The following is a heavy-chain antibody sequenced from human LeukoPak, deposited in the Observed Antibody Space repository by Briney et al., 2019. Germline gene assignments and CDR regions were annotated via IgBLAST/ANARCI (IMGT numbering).Heavy chain of an antibody. CDR3: ARAGGYSGYGTEFDY. D-gene: IGHD5-12*01. Sequence: SETLSLTCTVSGGSISSYYWSWIRQPPGKGLEWIGYIYYSGSTNYNPSLKSRVTISVDTSKNQFSLKLSSVTAADTAVYYCARAGGYSGYGTEFDYWGQGTLVTVSS. CDR2: IYYSGST. V-gene: IGHV4-59*08. CDR1: GGSISSYY. J-gene: IGHJ4*02.